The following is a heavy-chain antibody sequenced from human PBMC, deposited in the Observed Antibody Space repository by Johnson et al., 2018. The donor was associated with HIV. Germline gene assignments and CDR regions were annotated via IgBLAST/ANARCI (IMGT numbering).Heavy chain of an antibody. Sequence: QVQLVESGGGVVQPGGSLRLSCAASDFTFSSYGMHWVRQAPGKGLEWVAFIRYDGSYKYYVDSVKGRFTISRDNSKNTLYLQMNSLRAEDTAVYYCSKDLGAGGYSSSGWGQGTMVTVSS. V-gene: IGHV3-30*02. CDR2: IRYDGSYK. J-gene: IGHJ3*01. CDR1: DFTFSSYG. D-gene: IGHD6-6*01. CDR3: SKDLGAGGYSSSG.